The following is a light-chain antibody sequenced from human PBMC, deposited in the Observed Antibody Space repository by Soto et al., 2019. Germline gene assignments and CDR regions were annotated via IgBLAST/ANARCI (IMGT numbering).Light chain of an antibody. CDR1: ALPKQY. V-gene: IGLV3-25*03. Sequence: SYELTQPPSVSVSPGQTARITCSGDALPKQYAYWYQQKPGQAPVQVIYKDSERPSGIPGRFSGSSSGTTVTLTISGVQAEDEADYYCQSADSSGTYRGVFGGGTKLTVL. CDR2: KDS. CDR3: QSADSSGTYRGV. J-gene: IGLJ3*02.